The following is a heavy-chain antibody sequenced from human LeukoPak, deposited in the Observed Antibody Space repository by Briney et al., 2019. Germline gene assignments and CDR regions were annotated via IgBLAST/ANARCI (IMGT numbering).Heavy chain of an antibody. CDR3: ASLTGTRGRGDY. D-gene: IGHD1-7*01. CDR1: GGTFSSYA. J-gene: IGHJ4*02. V-gene: IGHV1-69*05. CDR2: IIPIFGTA. Sequence: ASVKVSCKASGGTFSSYAISWVRQAPGQGLEWMGRIIPIFGTANYAQKFQGRVTITTDESTSTAYMELSSLRSEDTAVYYCASLTGTRGRGDYWGQGPRVPAPS.